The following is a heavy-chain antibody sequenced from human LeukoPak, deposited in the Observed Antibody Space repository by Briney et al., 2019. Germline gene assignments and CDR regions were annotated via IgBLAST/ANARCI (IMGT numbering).Heavy chain of an antibody. D-gene: IGHD7-27*01. CDR2: IYPRGST. Sequence: PSETLSLTCAVSGGSISSGSYSWSWIRQPPGKGLEWIGYIYPRGSTYYNPSLKSRVILSLDKSANQFSLNLSSVAAADTAVYYCARFSPRAMGNYLDFWGQGTLVTVSS. J-gene: IGHJ4*02. CDR1: GGSISSGSYS. CDR3: ARFSPRAMGNYLDF. V-gene: IGHV4-30-2*01.